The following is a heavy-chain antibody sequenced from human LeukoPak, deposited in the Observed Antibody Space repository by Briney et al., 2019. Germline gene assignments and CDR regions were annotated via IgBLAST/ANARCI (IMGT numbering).Heavy chain of an antibody. CDR3: ARSYSSSPHFDY. J-gene: IGHJ4*02. D-gene: IGHD6-6*01. CDR1: GGSISSGGYY. Sequence: SETLSLTCTVSGGSISSGGYYWSWTRQPPGKGLEWIGYIYHSGSTYYNPSLKSRVTISVDRSKNQFSLKLSSVTAADTAVYYCARSYSSSPHFDYWGQGTLVTVSS. CDR2: IYHSGST. V-gene: IGHV4-30-2*01.